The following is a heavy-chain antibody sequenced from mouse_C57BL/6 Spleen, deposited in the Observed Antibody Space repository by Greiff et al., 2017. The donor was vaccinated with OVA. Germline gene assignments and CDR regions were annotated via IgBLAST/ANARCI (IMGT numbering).Heavy chain of an antibody. CDR3: ARRYGYFEV. Sequence: DVKLVESGGGLVKPGGSLKLSCAASGFTFSDYGMHWVRQAPEKGLEWVAYISSGSSTIYYADTVKGRFTISRDNAKNTLFLQMPSLRSEDTAMYYCARRYGYFEVWGTGTTVTVSS. CDR2: ISSGSSTI. J-gene: IGHJ1*03. V-gene: IGHV5-17*01. CDR1: GFTFSDYG.